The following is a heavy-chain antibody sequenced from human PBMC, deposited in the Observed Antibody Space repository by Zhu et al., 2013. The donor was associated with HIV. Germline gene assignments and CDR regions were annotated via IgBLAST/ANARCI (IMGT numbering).Heavy chain of an antibody. J-gene: IGHJ3*02. CDR1: GGTFSSYA. CDR3: ARAPYCGGDCYPHAFDI. D-gene: IGHD2-21*02. CDR2: IIPIFGTA. Sequence: QVQLVQSGAEVKKPGSSVKVSCKASGGTFSSYAISWVRQAPGQGLEWMGGIIPIFGTANYAQKFQGRVTITADESTSTAYMELSSLRSEDTAVYYCARAPYCGGDCYPHAFDIWGQGTMVTVSS. V-gene: IGHV1-69*01.